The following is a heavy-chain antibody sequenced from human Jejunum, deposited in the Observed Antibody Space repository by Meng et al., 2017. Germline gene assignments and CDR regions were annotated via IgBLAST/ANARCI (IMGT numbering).Heavy chain of an antibody. J-gene: IGHJ4*02. CDR1: GGSISSSNR. V-gene: IGHV4-4*02. CDR3: ARDWGCRDGSCFSGLLEY. CDR2: MYHGGDT. Sequence: QLQLQESGPGLVKPSGTLSLTFGVSGGSISSSNRWSWVRQSPGKGLEWIGEMYHGGDTNYNPSLETRVTISTDTSRNEFSLKLRSVTAADTAVYYCARDWGCRDGSCFSGLLEYWGQGSLVTVSS. D-gene: IGHD2-15*01.